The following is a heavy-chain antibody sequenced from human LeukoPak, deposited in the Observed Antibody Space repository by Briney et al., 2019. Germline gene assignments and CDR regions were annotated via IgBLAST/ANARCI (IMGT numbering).Heavy chain of an antibody. J-gene: IGHJ4*02. CDR3: ARHPYWELNGGDY. V-gene: IGHV5-51*01. CDR2: IYPGDSDT. CDR1: GYSFTSYW. D-gene: IGHD1-26*01. Sequence: GESLKISCKGSGYSFTSYWIGWVRQMPGKGLEWIGIIYPGDSDTRYSPSFQSQITISADKSISTAYLQWSSLKASDTAMYYCARHPYWELNGGDYWGQGTLVTVSS.